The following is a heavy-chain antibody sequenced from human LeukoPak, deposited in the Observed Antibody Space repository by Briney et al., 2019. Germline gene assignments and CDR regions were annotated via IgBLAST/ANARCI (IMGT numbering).Heavy chain of an antibody. V-gene: IGHV1-69*05. CDR1: GYTFSSND. Sequence: ASVKVSCKASGYTFSSNDINWVRQAPGQGLEWMGGIIPIFGTANYAQKFQGRVTITMDESTSTAYMELSSLRSEDTAVYYCALGKGGAFDYWGQGTLVTVSS. CDR3: ALGKGGAFDY. J-gene: IGHJ4*02. CDR2: IIPIFGTA. D-gene: IGHD2-21*01.